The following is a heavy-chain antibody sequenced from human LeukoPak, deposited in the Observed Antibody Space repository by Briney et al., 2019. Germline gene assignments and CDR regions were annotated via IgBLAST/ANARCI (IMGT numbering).Heavy chain of an antibody. CDR3: TRSYDY. Sequence: GGSLRLSCAVSGFTFSSYWMAWVRQAPGKGLEWVANIKQDGSEKYCVDSVKGRFTISGDNAKNSLYLQMNSLRAEDTAVYYCTRSYDYWGQGTLVTVSS. CDR2: IKQDGSEK. CDR1: GFTFSSYW. V-gene: IGHV3-7*01. J-gene: IGHJ4*02.